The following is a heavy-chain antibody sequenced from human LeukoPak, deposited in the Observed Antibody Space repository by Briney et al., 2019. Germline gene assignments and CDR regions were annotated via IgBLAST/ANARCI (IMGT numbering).Heavy chain of an antibody. CDR3: ARDFGAADYYYMDV. J-gene: IGHJ6*03. Sequence: ASVKVSCKASGYTSTSYGISWVRQAPGQGLEWMGWISAYNGNTNYAQKLQGRVTMTTDTSTSTAYMELRSLRSDDTAVYYCARDFGAADYYYMDVWGKGTTVTVSS. D-gene: IGHD6-13*01. CDR1: GYTSTSYG. V-gene: IGHV1-18*01. CDR2: ISAYNGNT.